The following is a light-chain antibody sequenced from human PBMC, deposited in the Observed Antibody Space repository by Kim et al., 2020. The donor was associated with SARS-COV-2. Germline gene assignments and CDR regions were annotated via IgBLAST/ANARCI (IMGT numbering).Light chain of an antibody. CDR3: SSYTSSITYV. J-gene: IGLJ1*01. CDR2: EVS. CDR1: SSDVGGYDR. Sequence: GQSVTISCTGTSSDVGGYDRVSWYQQPPGTAPKVMIYEVSKRPSGVPDRFSGSKSENTASLTSSGLQAEDEADYYCSSYTSSITYVFGTGTKVTVL. V-gene: IGLV2-18*02.